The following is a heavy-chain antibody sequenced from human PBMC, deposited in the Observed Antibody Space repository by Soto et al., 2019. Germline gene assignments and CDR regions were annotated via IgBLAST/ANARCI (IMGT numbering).Heavy chain of an antibody. CDR3: TRGGSYSGY. Sequence: QVQLVESGGGLVKPGGSLRLSCAASGFTFSDYYMSWIRQAPGKGLEWVSFISSTNTYTTYADSVKGRFTISRDNAKNSLYLQMNSLRAEDTAIDYCTRGGSYSGYWGRGTLVTVSS. J-gene: IGHJ4*02. V-gene: IGHV3-11*06. CDR1: GFTFSDYY. CDR2: ISSTNTYT. D-gene: IGHD1-26*01.